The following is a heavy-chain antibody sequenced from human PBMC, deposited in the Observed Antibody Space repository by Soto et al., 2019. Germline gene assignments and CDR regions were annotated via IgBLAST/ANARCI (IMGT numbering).Heavy chain of an antibody. D-gene: IGHD2-8*01. Sequence: ASVKVSCKASGYSFTDYHIHWVRQAPGQGLEWLGRINPKSGGTSTAQKFQGWVTMTRDRSISTVYMELTGLRSDDTAVYFCARGHSTDCSNGVCSFFYNHEMDVWGQGTTVTVSS. V-gene: IGHV1-2*04. CDR3: ARGHSTDCSNGVCSFFYNHEMDV. CDR1: GYSFTDYH. CDR2: INPKSGGT. J-gene: IGHJ6*02.